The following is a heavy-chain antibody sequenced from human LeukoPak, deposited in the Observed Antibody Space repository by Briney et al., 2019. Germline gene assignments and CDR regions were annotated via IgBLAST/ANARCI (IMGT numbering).Heavy chain of an antibody. Sequence: PSETLSLTCTVSGDSLTSGSYYWSWIRQPPGRGLEWIGYVYYSGSTNYNPSLKSRVTMSVDTSKNQFSLMLISVPAADTAVYYCARGYSSSWYPSAFDIWGQGTMVTVSS. J-gene: IGHJ3*02. CDR3: ARGYSSSWYPSAFDI. V-gene: IGHV4-61*01. CDR1: GDSLTSGSYY. D-gene: IGHD6-13*01. CDR2: VYYSGST.